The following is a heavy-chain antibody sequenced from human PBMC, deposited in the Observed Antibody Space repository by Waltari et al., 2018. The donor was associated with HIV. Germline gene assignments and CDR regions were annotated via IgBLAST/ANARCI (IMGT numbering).Heavy chain of an antibody. D-gene: IGHD3-16*02. CDR3: ARHLNHGHDYVWGSYRPFDY. CDR1: GGSISSSRHY. Sequence: QLQLQESGPGLVKPSETLSLTCIVSGGSISSSRHYWGWIRQPPGKGLEWLATISSSGSSFYNPSLKSRLTISVDTSNNRFSLRLSSVTAADTAVYYCARHLNHGHDYVWGSYRPFDYWGQGTLVTVSS. V-gene: IGHV4-39*01. CDR2: ISSSGSS. J-gene: IGHJ4*02.